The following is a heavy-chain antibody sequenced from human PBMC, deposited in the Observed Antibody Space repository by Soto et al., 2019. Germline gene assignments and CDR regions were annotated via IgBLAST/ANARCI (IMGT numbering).Heavy chain of an antibody. J-gene: IGHJ6*02. V-gene: IGHV4-61*01. CDR3: ASSRYSSSWYGGTFYYYGMDV. D-gene: IGHD6-13*01. CDR2: IYYSGST. CDR1: GGSVSSGSYY. Sequence: QVQLQESGPGLVKPSETLSLTCTVSGGSVSSGSYYWSWIRQPPGKGLEWIGYIYYSGSTNYNPSLKSRVTISVDTSKNQFSLKLSSVTAADTAVYYCASSRYSSSWYGGTFYYYGMDVWGQGTTVTVSS.